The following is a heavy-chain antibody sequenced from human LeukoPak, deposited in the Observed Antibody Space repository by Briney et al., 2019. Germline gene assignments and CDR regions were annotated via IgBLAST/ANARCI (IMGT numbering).Heavy chain of an antibody. Sequence: SETLSLTCAVYGGSFSGYYWSWIRHPPGKGLEWIGCVYNGSPYYNPSLKSRVTIPVDTSKNQFSLKLSSVTAADTAVYYCARGQLLWGRRFDPWGQGTLVTVSS. CDR3: ARGQLLWGRRFDP. CDR2: VYNGSP. V-gene: IGHV4-34*01. D-gene: IGHD2-2*01. CDR1: GGSFSGYY. J-gene: IGHJ5*02.